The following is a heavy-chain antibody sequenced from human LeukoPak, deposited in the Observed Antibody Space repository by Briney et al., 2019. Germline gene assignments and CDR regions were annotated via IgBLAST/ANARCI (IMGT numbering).Heavy chain of an antibody. CDR3: ASGMTEFDY. CDR1: GFRFSYYW. Sequence: GGSLRLSCAASGFRFSYYWMSWVRQAPGKGLEWVANIKEDGAEKYYVESVKGRFTIFRDNAKHSLHLQMNSLRVEDTAVYYCASGMTEFDYWGQGTLVTVSS. V-gene: IGHV3-7*01. CDR2: IKEDGAEK. J-gene: IGHJ4*02.